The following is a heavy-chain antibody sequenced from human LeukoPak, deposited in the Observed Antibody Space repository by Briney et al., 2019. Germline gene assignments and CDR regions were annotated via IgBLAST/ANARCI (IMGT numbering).Heavy chain of an antibody. Sequence: SGPALVKPTQTLTLTFTFSGFSLSTSGMCVSWIRQPPGKALEWLARIDWDDDKYYSTSLKTRLTISKDTSKNQVVLTMTNMDPVDTATYYCARISPTGYSSGWYWFDPWGQGTLVTVSS. CDR1: GFSLSTSGMC. J-gene: IGHJ5*02. D-gene: IGHD6-19*01. V-gene: IGHV2-70*11. CDR3: ARISPTGYSSGWYWFDP. CDR2: IDWDDDK.